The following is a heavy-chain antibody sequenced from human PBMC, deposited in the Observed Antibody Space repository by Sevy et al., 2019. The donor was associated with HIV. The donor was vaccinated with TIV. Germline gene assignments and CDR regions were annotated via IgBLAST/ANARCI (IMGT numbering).Heavy chain of an antibody. CDR3: AKDYGGNSGGAFDI. CDR1: GFTFSSYG. V-gene: IGHV3-30*18. CDR2: ISYDGSNN. J-gene: IGHJ3*02. D-gene: IGHD4-17*01. Sequence: GGSLRLSCAASGFTFSSYGMHWVRQAPGKGLEWVAVISYDGSNNYYADSVKGRFTISRDNSKNTLYLQMNSLRAEDTAVYYCAKDYGGNSGGAFDIWGQGTMVTVSS.